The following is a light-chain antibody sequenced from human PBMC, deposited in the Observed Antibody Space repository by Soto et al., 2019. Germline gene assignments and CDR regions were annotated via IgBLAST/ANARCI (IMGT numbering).Light chain of an antibody. Sequence: QSVLTQPPSASGTPGQRVTISCSGSSSNIGRNSINWYQQLPGTAPKLLIQRNNQRPSGVPDRFSGSKSGTTGSLAISGLQSEDEADYYCVAWDGSLSGFVFGIGTKLTVL. CDR2: RNN. V-gene: IGLV1-44*01. CDR1: SSNIGRNS. J-gene: IGLJ1*01. CDR3: VAWDGSLSGFV.